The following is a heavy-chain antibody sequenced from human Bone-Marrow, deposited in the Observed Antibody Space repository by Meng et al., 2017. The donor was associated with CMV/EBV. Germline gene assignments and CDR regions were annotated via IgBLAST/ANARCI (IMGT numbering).Heavy chain of an antibody. Sequence: SGFTFIGYGMHCVRQAPGKRLEWVAVISYDGSTKYYADSVKGRFTISRDNSKNTLYLQMNSLRAEDTAVYYCAKDFGQWLVRGSFDYWGQGTLVTVSS. V-gene: IGHV3-30*18. J-gene: IGHJ4*02. CDR1: GFTFIGYG. CDR2: ISYDGSTK. D-gene: IGHD6-19*01. CDR3: AKDFGQWLVRGSFDY.